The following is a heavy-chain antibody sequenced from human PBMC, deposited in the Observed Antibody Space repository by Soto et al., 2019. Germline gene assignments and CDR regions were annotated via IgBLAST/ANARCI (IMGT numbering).Heavy chain of an antibody. CDR3: XXXXXDDYGNYY. CDR1: GGSFRGYS. J-gene: IGHJ6*01. Sequence: QVQLQQWGAGLLKPSETLSLTCGVSGGSFRGYSWNWIRQSPEKGLEWIGEINYGGITSYNPSLRSRVTISLDTSTNRFSLTLTSVTAAXXAXXXXXXXXXDDYGNYY. V-gene: IGHV4-34*01. CDR2: INYGGIT. D-gene: IGHD4-17*01.